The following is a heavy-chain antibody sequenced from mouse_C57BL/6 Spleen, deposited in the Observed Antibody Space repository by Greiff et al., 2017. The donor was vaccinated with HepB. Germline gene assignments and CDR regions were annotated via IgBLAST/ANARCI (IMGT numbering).Heavy chain of an antibody. CDR3: ARDREEYGGNSVDWYFDV. D-gene: IGHD1-1*02. J-gene: IGHJ1*03. Sequence: EVKLVESGPGMVKPSQSLSLTCTVTGYSITSGYDWHWIRHFPGNKLEWMGYISYSGSTNYNPSLKSRISITHDTSKNHFFLKLNSVTTEDTATYYCARDREEYGGNSVDWYFDVWGTGTTVTVSS. CDR2: ISYSGST. CDR1: GYSITSGYD. V-gene: IGHV3-1*01.